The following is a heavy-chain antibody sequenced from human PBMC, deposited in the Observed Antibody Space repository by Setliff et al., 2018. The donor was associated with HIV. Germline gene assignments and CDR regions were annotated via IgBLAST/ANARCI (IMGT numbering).Heavy chain of an antibody. V-gene: IGHV4-61*09. CDR3: AREISRYSGYEGRMDYFDY. CDR1: GGSISSGSYY. CDR2: IHTSGSS. D-gene: IGHD5-12*01. J-gene: IGHJ4*02. Sequence: SETLSLTCTVSGGSISSGSYYWSWIRQPAGKGLEWIGHIHTSGSSSYNPSLESRVTISVDKSKNQFSLKLSSVTAADTAVYYCAREISRYSGYEGRMDYFDYWGQGTLVTVSS.